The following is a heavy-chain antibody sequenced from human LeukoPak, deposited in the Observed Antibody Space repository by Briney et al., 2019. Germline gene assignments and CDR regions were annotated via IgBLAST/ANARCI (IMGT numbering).Heavy chain of an antibody. Sequence: SETLSLTCTVSGGSISSYYRSWIRQPPGKGLDWIGYIYYSGSTNYNPSLKSRVTISVDTSKNQFSLKLSSVTAADTAVYYCVGRAGDVDTSYYFDYWGQGTLVTVSS. D-gene: IGHD5-18*01. CDR3: VGRAGDVDTSYYFDY. J-gene: IGHJ4*02. CDR1: GGSISSYY. V-gene: IGHV4-59*08. CDR2: IYYSGST.